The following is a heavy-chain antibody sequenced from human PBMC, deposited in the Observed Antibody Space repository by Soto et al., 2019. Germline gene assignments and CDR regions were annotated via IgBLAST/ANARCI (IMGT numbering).Heavy chain of an antibody. Sequence: GGSLRLSCAASGFTFTDYALSWVRQAAGKGLEWVATISGIGGSTYLADSVKGRLSISRDNSKNTVSLLMNSLRAEDTAVYFCARGSSGYISSWYYFDYWGRGTLVTVS. J-gene: IGHJ4*02. CDR1: GFTFTDYA. V-gene: IGHV3-23*01. CDR2: ISGIGGST. CDR3: ARGSSGYISSWYYFDY. D-gene: IGHD6-13*01.